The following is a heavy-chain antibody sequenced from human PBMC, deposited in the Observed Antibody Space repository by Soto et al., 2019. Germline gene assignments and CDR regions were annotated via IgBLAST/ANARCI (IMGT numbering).Heavy chain of an antibody. CDR1: CGSIISSNYY. CDR2: IYYTGST. J-gene: IGHJ5*02. V-gene: IGHV4-39*01. Sequence: QLQLQESGPGLVKPSETLSLTCTVSCGSIISSNYYCAWIRQPPGTGLEWIGTIYYTGSTYYNPSLKCRITMSVDTSESQFSLTLSSVTAADTAVYYCARLNKPGWFDPWGKGTLVTVSS. CDR3: ARLNKPGWFDP.